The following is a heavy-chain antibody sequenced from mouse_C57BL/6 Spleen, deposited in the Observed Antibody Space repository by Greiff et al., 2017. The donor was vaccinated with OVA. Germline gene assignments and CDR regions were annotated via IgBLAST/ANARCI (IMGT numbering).Heavy chain of an antibody. CDR1: GYTFTSYW. V-gene: IGHV1-61*01. Sequence: QVQLQQPGAELVRPGSSVKLSCKASGYTFTSYWMAWVKQRPGQGLEWIGNIYPSDSETHYNQKFKDKATLTVDKSSSTAYMQLSSLTSEDSAVYYCAGGGSSYAWFAYWGQGTLVTVSA. D-gene: IGHD1-1*01. CDR2: IYPSDSET. J-gene: IGHJ3*01. CDR3: AGGGSSYAWFAY.